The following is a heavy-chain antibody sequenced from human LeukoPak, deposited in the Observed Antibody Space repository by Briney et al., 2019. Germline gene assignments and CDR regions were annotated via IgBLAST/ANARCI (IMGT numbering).Heavy chain of an antibody. Sequence: GGSLRLSCEASGFKFDEYVMHWVRQAPGKGLEWVSGINWNSGSIDYADSVKGRFTISRDNAKNFLYVQMNNLRAEDTALYYCAKGTQRGNSGWGYFIDYWGQGTLVTVSS. CDR2: INWNSGSI. J-gene: IGHJ4*02. CDR1: GFKFDEYV. D-gene: IGHD3-10*01. V-gene: IGHV3-9*01. CDR3: AKGTQRGNSGWGYFIDY.